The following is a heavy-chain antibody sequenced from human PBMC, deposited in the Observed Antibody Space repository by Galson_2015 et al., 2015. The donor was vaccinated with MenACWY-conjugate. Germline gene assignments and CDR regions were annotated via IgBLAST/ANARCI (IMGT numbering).Heavy chain of an antibody. Sequence: SLRLAGAASGFTFSNSWMNWIRQAPGSGLEWVANINPEGSRGTYVDSVKGRFTISRDNAENSVYLEMNSLRPEDTAVFYCASWTADDNYWAQGTLVTVSS. CDR1: GFTFSNSW. D-gene: IGHD3/OR15-3a*01. CDR3: ASWTADDNY. CDR2: INPEGSRG. V-gene: IGHV3-7*01. J-gene: IGHJ4*02.